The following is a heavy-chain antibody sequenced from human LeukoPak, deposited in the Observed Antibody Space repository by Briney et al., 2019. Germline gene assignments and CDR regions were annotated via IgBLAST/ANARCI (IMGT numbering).Heavy chain of an antibody. CDR1: GFTFSSYD. CDR2: VSSSGSTI. J-gene: IGHJ4*02. CDR3: AKDQVLIVVGSFDY. V-gene: IGHV3-48*03. D-gene: IGHD3-22*01. Sequence: GGSLRLSCAASGFTFSSYDMNCVRQAPGKGLEWVSYVSSSGSTIYYADSVKGRFTISRDNSKNTLYLQMTSLRAEDTAVYYCAKDQVLIVVGSFDYWGQGTLVTVSS.